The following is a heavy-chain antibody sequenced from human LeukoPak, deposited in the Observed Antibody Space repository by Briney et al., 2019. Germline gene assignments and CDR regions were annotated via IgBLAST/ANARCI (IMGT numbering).Heavy chain of an antibody. D-gene: IGHD1-1*01. V-gene: IGHV3-21*01. J-gene: IGHJ4*02. Sequence: GGSLRLSCAASGFTFSDYSMNWVRQAPGKGLEWVSAISGTSTYIFYADSLKGRFTISRDNAKNSVYLQMNSLRAEDTAVYYCARGGVTKTGRDYWGQGTLVTVSS. CDR2: ISGTSTYI. CDR3: ARGGVTKTGRDY. CDR1: GFTFSDYS.